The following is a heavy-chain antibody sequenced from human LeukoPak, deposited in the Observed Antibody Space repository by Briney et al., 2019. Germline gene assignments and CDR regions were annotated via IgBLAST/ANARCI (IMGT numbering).Heavy chain of an antibody. Sequence: PSETLSLTCAVSGYSISSGYYRGWIRQPPGKGLEWIGSIYHSGSTYYNPSLKSRVTISVDTSKNQFSLKLSSVTAADTAVYYCATARVGFDPWGQGTLVTVSS. CDR1: GYSISSGYY. J-gene: IGHJ5*02. CDR3: ATARVGFDP. CDR2: IYHSGST. D-gene: IGHD2-15*01. V-gene: IGHV4-38-2*01.